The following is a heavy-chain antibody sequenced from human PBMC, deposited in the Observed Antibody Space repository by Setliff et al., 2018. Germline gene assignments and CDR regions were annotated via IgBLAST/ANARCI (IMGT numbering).Heavy chain of an antibody. J-gene: IGHJ6*03. CDR1: GGSVSSDY. D-gene: IGHD3-10*01. CDR2: FYHSASS. CDR3: ARSHYYASGNSHYYYMDV. Sequence: SETLSLTCNVSGGSVSSDYWAWIRQPPGKALEWIGYFYHSASSNYNPSLKGRVTMSADTSKKQLYLSLTSVSVADTAMYYCARSHYYASGNSHYYYMDVWGKGTAVTVSS. V-gene: IGHV4-59*08.